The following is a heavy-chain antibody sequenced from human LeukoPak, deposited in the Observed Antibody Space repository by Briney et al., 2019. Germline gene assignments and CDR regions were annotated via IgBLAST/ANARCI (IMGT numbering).Heavy chain of an antibody. CDR3: TTPRIAVAGTHDY. V-gene: IGHV3-73*01. Sequence: GGSLRLSCAASGFTFSGSAMHWVRQASGKGLEWVGRIRSKANSYATAYAALVKGRFTIPRDDSKNTAYLQMNSLKTEDTAVYYCTTPRIAVAGTHDYWGQGTLVTVSS. J-gene: IGHJ4*02. CDR2: IRSKANSYAT. CDR1: GFTFSGSA. D-gene: IGHD6-19*01.